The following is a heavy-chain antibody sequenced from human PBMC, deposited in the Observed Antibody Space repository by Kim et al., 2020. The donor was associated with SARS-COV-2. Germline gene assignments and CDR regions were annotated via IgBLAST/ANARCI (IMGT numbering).Heavy chain of an antibody. V-gene: IGHV1-46*01. J-gene: IGHJ4*02. CDR2: INPTGDST. CDR3: ACARGHDFWSGPGDY. Sequence: ASVKVSCKASGNIITTYYMHWVRQAPGQGLEWMGIINPTGDSTTYAQKFQDRVTVTRDTSTSTVYMELGSLTSEDTAVYYCACARGHDFWSGPGDYWGQGTLVTVSS. CDR1: GNIITTYY. D-gene: IGHD3-3*01.